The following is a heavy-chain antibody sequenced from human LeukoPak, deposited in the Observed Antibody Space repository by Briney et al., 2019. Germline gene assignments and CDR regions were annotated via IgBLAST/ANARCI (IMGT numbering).Heavy chain of an antibody. V-gene: IGHV3-23*01. J-gene: IGHJ4*02. Sequence: GGSLRLSCTASGFTFSLYVMTWVRQAPGKGLEWVSGISGGGISTYYADSVKGRFTISRDNSKNTLYLQMNSLRAEDTAVYYCAKDHLPGIVVADRDYWGQGTLVTVSS. CDR2: ISGGGIST. D-gene: IGHD6-19*01. CDR3: AKDHLPGIVVADRDY. CDR1: GFTFSLYV.